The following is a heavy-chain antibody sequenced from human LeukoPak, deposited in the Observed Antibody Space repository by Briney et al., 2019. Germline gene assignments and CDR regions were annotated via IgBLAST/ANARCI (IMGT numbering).Heavy chain of an antibody. D-gene: IGHD4-17*01. V-gene: IGHV3-48*01. CDR3: ARENYGDYGRWFDP. CDR2: ISSSSSTI. CDR1: GFTFSSYT. J-gene: IGHJ5*02. Sequence: TGGSLRLSCAASGFTFSSYTMNWVRQAPGKGLEWVSYISSSSSTISYADSVKGRFTISRDNAKNSLYLQMNSLRAEDTAVYYCARENYGDYGRWFDPWRQGTLVTVSS.